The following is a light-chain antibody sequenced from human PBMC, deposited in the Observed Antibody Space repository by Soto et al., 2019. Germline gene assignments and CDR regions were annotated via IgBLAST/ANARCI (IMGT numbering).Light chain of an antibody. CDR2: EVS. CDR3: TSYAGSTLV. V-gene: IGLV2-8*01. CDR1: NSDVGGYNY. Sequence: QSALTQPPSASGSPGQSVTISCTGTNSDVGGYNYVSWYQQHPGEAPKLMISEVSKRPSGVPDRFSGSKSGNTASLTVSGLQAEDEADYYCTSYAGSTLVFGGGTKLTVL. J-gene: IGLJ2*01.